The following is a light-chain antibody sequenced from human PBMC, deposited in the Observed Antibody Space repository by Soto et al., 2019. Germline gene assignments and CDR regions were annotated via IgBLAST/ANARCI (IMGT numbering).Light chain of an antibody. CDR2: DAS. Sequence: EIVLTQSPATLSLSPGERATLSCRASQSVSSYLAWYQQKPGQAPRLLIYDASNRATDIPARFSGSGSETDFTLTINSLEPEDFAVYYCQQRSNWPRTFGQGTKLEIK. CDR1: QSVSSY. V-gene: IGKV3-11*01. CDR3: QQRSNWPRT. J-gene: IGKJ2*01.